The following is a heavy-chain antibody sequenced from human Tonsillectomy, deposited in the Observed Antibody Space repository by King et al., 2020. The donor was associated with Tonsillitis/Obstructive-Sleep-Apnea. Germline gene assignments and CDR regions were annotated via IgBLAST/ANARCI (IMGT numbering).Heavy chain of an antibody. D-gene: IGHD6-19*01. CDR2: IKQDGIEK. V-gene: IGHV3-7*04. CDR3: VRGFSPKYSSGWADAFDI. Sequence: VQLVESGGGLVQPGGSLRLSCAASGFTFSSYWMTWVRQAPGKGLEWVANIKQDGIEKNYVDSVKGRFTISRDNAKSSLYLQMNSLRAEDTAVYYCVRGFSPKYSSGWADAFDIWGQGTMVTVSS. CDR1: GFTFSSYW. J-gene: IGHJ3*02.